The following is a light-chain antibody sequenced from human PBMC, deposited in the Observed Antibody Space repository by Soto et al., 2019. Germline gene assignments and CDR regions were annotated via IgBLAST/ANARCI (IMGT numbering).Light chain of an antibody. CDR1: QSVGTN. Sequence: IVMTQSPATLSVSPGEKATLSCRASQSVGTNLAWYQQKPGQPPRLLIYASSTRVTGVPVRFSGSGSGTDFTLTISSLQSEDFAVYYCQLYGGSHMFSFGQGTKLEI. V-gene: IGKV3D-15*01. CDR3: QLYGGSHMFS. J-gene: IGKJ2*01. CDR2: ASS.